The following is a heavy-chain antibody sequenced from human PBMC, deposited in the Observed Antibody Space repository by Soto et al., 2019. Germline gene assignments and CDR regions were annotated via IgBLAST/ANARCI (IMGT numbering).Heavy chain of an antibody. CDR1: GGTISGYY. CDR3: ARDLWGYCGTDCYPLDV. D-gene: IGHD2-21*02. CDR2: MYKTGST. V-gene: IGHV4-59*01. Sequence: SETLSLTCTVSGGTISGYYWSWFRQPPGKGLEWIGYMYKTGSTVYNPSFKSRVTISVDTSKNQFSLKLNSVTAADTAVYYCARDLWGYCGTDCYPLDVWGQGTTVTVS. J-gene: IGHJ6*02.